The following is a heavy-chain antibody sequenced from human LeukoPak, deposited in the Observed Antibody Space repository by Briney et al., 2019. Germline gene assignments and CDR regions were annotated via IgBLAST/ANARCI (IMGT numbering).Heavy chain of an antibody. CDR2: IYYSGST. CDR1: GGSISSSSYY. D-gene: IGHD5-18*01. J-gene: IGHJ4*02. Sequence: PSETLSLTCTVSGGSISSSSYYWGWIRQPPGKGLEWIGSIYYSGSTYYNPSFKSRVTISVDTSKNQFSLKLSSVTAADTAVYYCARILDTAMASYWGQGTLVTVSS. V-gene: IGHV4-39*01. CDR3: ARILDTAMASY.